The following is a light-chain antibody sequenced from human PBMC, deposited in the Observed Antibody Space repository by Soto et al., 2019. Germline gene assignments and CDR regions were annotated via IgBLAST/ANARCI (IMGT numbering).Light chain of an antibody. J-gene: IGLJ1*01. CDR1: SSDFGAFNY. Sequence: QCVRTHPASVSWSPVQAITISCSVTSSDFGAFNYVSWYQQHPGKAPKLMIYDVSNRPSGVSNRFSGSKSGNTASLTISGLRAEDEADYYCNSYTSNNTYVFGTGTKVTVL. CDR2: DVS. V-gene: IGLV2-14*03. CDR3: NSYTSNNTYV.